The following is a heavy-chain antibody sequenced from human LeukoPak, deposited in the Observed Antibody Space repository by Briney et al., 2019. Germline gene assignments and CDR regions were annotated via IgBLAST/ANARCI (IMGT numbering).Heavy chain of an antibody. CDR2: IKQDGSEK. J-gene: IGHJ5*02. CDR3: ARLNWFDP. Sequence: GGSLRLSCAASGFTFSSYWISWVRQAPGKGLEWVANIKQDGSEKYYVDSVKGRFTISRDNAKNSLYLQMNSLRAEDTAVYYCARLNWFDPWGQGTLVTVSS. CDR1: GFTFSSYW. V-gene: IGHV3-7*01.